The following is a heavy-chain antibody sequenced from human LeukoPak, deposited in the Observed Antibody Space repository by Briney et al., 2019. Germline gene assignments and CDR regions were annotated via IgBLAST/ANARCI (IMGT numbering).Heavy chain of an antibody. D-gene: IGHD3-10*01. V-gene: IGHV3-7*01. CDR2: IKQDGSEK. J-gene: IGHJ1*01. CDR1: GFTFSSYW. CDR3: AKTYYYSSGNF. Sequence: GGSLRLSCAASGFTFSSYWMSWVRQAPEKGLEWVANIKQDGSEKYYVDSVKGRFTISRDNAKNSLYLQMNSLRAEDTAIYYCAKTYYYSSGNFWGQGTPVTVSS.